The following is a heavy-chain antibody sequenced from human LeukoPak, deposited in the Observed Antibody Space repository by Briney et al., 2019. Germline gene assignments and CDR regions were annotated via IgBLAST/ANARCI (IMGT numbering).Heavy chain of an antibody. D-gene: IGHD6-13*01. CDR3: ARRIAAAGTTGYGGLDY. CDR2: INTNTGNP. Sequence: ASVKVSCKASGYTFTSYANNWVRQAPGQGLEWMGWINTNTGNPTYAQDFTGRFVFFLDTSVSTAYLQISSLKAEDTAVYYCARRIAAAGTTGYGGLDYWGQGTLVTVSS. J-gene: IGHJ4*02. V-gene: IGHV7-4-1*02. CDR1: GYTFTSYA.